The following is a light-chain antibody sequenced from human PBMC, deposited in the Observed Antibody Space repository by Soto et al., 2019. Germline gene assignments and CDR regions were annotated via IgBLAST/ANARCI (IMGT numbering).Light chain of an antibody. J-gene: IGKJ1*01. CDR2: GAS. Sequence: EIVLTQSPGTLSLSPRGRATHSCRASQSVLNNYLAWYQHRPGQAPRLLIYGASTRAPGIPDRFSGSGSGADFTLTISRLEPEDFAVYYCQQYAASPRTFGQGTQV. CDR3: QQYAASPRT. CDR1: QSVLNNY. V-gene: IGKV3-20*01.